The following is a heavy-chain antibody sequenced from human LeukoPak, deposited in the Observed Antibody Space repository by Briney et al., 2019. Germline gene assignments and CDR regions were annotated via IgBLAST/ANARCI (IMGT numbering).Heavy chain of an antibody. CDR3: AKTTGGNAYDYIDY. J-gene: IGHJ4*02. Sequence: GGSLRLSCAASGLTFSNYWMNWVRQAPGKGLEWVSATSGSGSSPNYSDSVKGRFTISRDNSKNTLYLQMNSLRAEDTAVYYCAKTTGGNAYDYIDYWGQGTLVTVSS. CDR1: GLTFSNYW. CDR2: TSGSGSSP. D-gene: IGHD5-12*01. V-gene: IGHV3-23*01.